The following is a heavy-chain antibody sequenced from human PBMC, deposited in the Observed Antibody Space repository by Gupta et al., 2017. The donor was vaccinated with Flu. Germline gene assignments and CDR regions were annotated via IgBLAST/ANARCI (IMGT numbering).Heavy chain of an antibody. J-gene: IGHJ4*02. Sequence: QVQLQESGPGLVKPSETLSLTCTVSGGSIRSYYWSWIRQPPGKGLEWVGYIDDRGSTNYNPSLKSRVTISVDTSKNQFSLKLSSVTAADTAIYYCARRGCSAPEYCSIYEYWGQGRLVTVSS. D-gene: IGHD2-15*01. CDR3: ARRGCSAPEYCSIYEY. CDR2: IDDRGST. V-gene: IGHV4-59*08. CDR1: GGSIRSYY.